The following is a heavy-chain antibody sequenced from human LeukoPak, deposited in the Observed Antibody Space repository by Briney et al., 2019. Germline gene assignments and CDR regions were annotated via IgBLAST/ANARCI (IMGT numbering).Heavy chain of an antibody. J-gene: IGHJ4*02. CDR1: GFTFSSYW. CDR2: IKQDGSEK. D-gene: IGHD6-13*01. Sequence: GGSLRLACAASGFTFSSYWMSWVRQAPGKGLVWVANIKQDGSEKYYVDSVKGRFTISRDNAKNSRYLQMNSLRAEDTAVYYCARELLYSSSWYTGVSFDYWGQGTLVTVSS. V-gene: IGHV3-7*01. CDR3: ARELLYSSSWYTGVSFDY.